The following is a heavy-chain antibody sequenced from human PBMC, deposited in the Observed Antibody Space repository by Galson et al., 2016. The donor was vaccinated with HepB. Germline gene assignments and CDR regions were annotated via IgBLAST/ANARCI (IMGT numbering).Heavy chain of an antibody. V-gene: IGHV1-46*01. J-gene: IGHJ4*02. CDR3: ARVGARDGTYYSFDL. Sequence: QSGAEVKKPGESLTLSCKASGYTFTDHYMHWVRQAPGQGLEWMGIIKPIGGTTDSTQNFQGRLTMTRDTSTSTVYMELSSLRSDDTAVYYCARVGARDGTYYSFDLWGQGTLVTVSS. D-gene: IGHD1-26*01. CDR1: GYTFTDHY. CDR2: IKPIGGTT.